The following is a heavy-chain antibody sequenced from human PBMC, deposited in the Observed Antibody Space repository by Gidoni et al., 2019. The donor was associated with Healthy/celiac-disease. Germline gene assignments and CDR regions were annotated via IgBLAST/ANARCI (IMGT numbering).Heavy chain of an antibody. CDR3: ARESGGYSGYDFSY. CDR1: GFPFSSYS. Sequence: EVQLVESGGGLVKPGGSLRLSCAASGFPFSSYSMNWVRQAPGKGLEWVSSISSSSSYIYYADSVKGRFTISRDNAKNSLYLQMNSLRAEDTAVYYCARESGGYSGYDFSYWGQGTLVTVSS. D-gene: IGHD5-12*01. CDR2: ISSSSSYI. J-gene: IGHJ4*02. V-gene: IGHV3-21*01.